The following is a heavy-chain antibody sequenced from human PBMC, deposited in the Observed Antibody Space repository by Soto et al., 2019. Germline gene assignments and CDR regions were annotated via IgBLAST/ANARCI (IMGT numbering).Heavy chain of an antibody. Sequence: GSLRLSCAASGLTFSSYGMHWVRQAPGKGLEWVAVISYDGSNKYYADSVKGRFTISRDNSKNTLYLQMNSLRAEDTAVYYCAKDRSIAIRGILVGATYYYYGMDVWGQGTTVTVSS. CDR3: AKDRSIAIRGILVGATYYYYGMDV. J-gene: IGHJ6*02. D-gene: IGHD1-26*01. CDR2: ISYDGSNK. V-gene: IGHV3-30*18. CDR1: GLTFSSYG.